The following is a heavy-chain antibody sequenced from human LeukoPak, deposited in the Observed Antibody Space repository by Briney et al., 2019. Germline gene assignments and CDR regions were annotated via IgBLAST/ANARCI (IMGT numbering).Heavy chain of an antibody. J-gene: IGHJ4*02. CDR1: GFTFSSYE. D-gene: IGHD3-3*01. CDR3: ARRDVTIFGVADDS. Sequence: GGSLRLSCAASGFTFSSYEMNWVRQAPGKGLEWVSYISTSSIYIYYADSVKGRFTISRDNAKNSLFLQMNSLRAEDTAVYYCARRDVTIFGVADDSWGQGTLVTVSS. CDR2: ISTSSIYI. V-gene: IGHV3-21*05.